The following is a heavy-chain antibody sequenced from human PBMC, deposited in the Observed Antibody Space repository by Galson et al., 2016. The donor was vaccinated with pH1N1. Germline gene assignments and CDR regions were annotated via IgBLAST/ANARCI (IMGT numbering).Heavy chain of an antibody. CDR1: GFSLSTSGVG. CDR3: ARNGYGDYVGYFDY. CDR2: IYWDDDK. J-gene: IGHJ4*02. V-gene: IGHV2-5*02. Sequence: PALVKPPQTLTLTCTFSGFSLSTSGVGVGWIRQPPGKALEWLALIYWDDDKRYSPSLKSRLTFTKDTSKNQVVLTMTNMDPVDTATYYCARNGYGDYVGYFDYWGQGTLVTVSS. D-gene: IGHD4-17*01.